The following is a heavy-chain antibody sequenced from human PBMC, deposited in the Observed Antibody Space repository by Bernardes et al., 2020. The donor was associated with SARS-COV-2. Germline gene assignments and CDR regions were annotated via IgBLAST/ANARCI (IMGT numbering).Heavy chain of an antibody. Sequence: SEPLSLTCTVSGGFISISTYYWGWSLQPPGRGLEWIGSIFYSGSTDYSPSLKSRITISVDTSKNQFSLKLSSVTAADTAVYYCARPYSSAWPDAFDIWGQGIMVTVSS. V-gene: IGHV4-39*01. J-gene: IGHJ3*02. CDR1: GGFISISTYY. D-gene: IGHD6-19*01. CDR3: ARPYSSAWPDAFDI. CDR2: IFYSGST.